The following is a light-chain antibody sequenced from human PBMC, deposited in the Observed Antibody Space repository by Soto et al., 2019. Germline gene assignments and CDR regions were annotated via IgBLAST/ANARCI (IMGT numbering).Light chain of an antibody. V-gene: IGKV1-39*01. Sequence: DIQLTQSPSFLSASVGDRVTITCRASQGISSSLAWYQQKPGKAPKFLIYAASNLQSGVPSRFSGSGSGTDFTLTISSLQPEDFATYYCQQSYNAPITFGQGTRLEIK. CDR2: AAS. J-gene: IGKJ5*01. CDR3: QQSYNAPIT. CDR1: QGISSS.